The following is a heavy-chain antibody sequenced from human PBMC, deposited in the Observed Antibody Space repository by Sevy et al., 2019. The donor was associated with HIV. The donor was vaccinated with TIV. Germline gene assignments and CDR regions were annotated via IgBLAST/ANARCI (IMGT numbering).Heavy chain of an antibody. Sequence: GGSLRLSCAASGFTFSNYNMNWVRQAPGKGLEWVSSISISGIYIHYADSVKGRLTISRDNAKNSLYLQMNSLRAEDTAVYYCARYEEDTSLVNAFDIWGQGTMVTVSS. J-gene: IGHJ3*02. CDR2: ISISGIYI. V-gene: IGHV3-21*06. CDR1: GFTFSNYN. CDR3: ARYEEDTSLVNAFDI. D-gene: IGHD5-18*01.